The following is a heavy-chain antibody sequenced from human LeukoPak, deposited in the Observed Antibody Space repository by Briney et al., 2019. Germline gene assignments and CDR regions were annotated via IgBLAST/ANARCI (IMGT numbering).Heavy chain of an antibody. Sequence: ASVTVSCTASGYTFTSYGISWVRQAPGQGLEWMGWISAYNGNTNYAQKLQGRVTMTTDTSTSTAYMELRSLRSDDTAVYYCARDRGIVVVPAATDYWGQGTLVTVSS. CDR1: GYTFTSYG. CDR3: ARDRGIVVVPAATDY. V-gene: IGHV1-18*01. D-gene: IGHD2-2*01. J-gene: IGHJ4*02. CDR2: ISAYNGNT.